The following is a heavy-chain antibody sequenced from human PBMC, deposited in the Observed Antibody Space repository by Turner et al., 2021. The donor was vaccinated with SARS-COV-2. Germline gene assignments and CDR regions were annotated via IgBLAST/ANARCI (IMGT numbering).Heavy chain of an antibody. CDR2: FDPENGET. J-gene: IGHJ5*02. V-gene: IGHV1-24*01. Sequence: QVQLVQSGAEVKKPGASVKVSCKVSGYTIIELSMHWVRQAPGKGLEWMGGFDPENGETIYGQKFQGRVTMTEDTSTDTAYMELSSLRSDDTAVYYCATAPGMTTTGWFDPWGQGTLVTVSS. CDR3: ATAPGMTTTGWFDP. CDR1: GYTIIELS. D-gene: IGHD4-4*01.